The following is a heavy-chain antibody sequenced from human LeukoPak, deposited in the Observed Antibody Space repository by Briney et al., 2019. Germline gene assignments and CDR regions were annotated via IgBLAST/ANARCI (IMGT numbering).Heavy chain of an antibody. CDR1: GGSFSGYY. V-gene: IGHV4-34*09. J-gene: IGHJ3*02. Sequence: SETLSLTCAVYGGSFSGYYWSWIRQPPGKGLEWIGEINHSGSTNYNPSLKSRVTISVDTSKNQFSLKLSSVTAADTAVYYCARGVPYYYDSSGNDAFDIWGQGTMVTVSS. D-gene: IGHD3-22*01. CDR2: INHSGST. CDR3: ARGVPYYYDSSGNDAFDI.